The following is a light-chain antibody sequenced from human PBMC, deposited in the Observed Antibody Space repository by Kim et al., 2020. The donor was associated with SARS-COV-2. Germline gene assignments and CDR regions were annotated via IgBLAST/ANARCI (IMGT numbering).Light chain of an antibody. Sequence: DIQMSQSPSTLSASVGDTVSITCRASQSLGSWLAWYQQKPGKAPKLLIYKASTLQSGVPPRFSGSGSGTEFTLTISSLQPDDFATYYCQRYSDFSWTFGQGTKLEIK. CDR1: QSLGSW. J-gene: IGKJ1*01. CDR3: QRYSDFSWT. V-gene: IGKV1-5*03. CDR2: KAS.